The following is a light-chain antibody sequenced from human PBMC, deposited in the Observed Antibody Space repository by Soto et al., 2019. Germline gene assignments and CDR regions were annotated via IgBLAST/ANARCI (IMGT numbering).Light chain of an antibody. V-gene: IGKV3-20*01. CDR2: GAS. Sequence: EIVLTQSPGTLSFSPGERATLSCRASQSVTSSFLAWYQQKPGQAPRLLIYGASNRAIGIPDRFSGSGSGADFTLTISRLEPEDFAVYYCQQYVTSPWALGQGTKVDIK. CDR1: QSVTSSF. CDR3: QQYVTSPWA. J-gene: IGKJ1*01.